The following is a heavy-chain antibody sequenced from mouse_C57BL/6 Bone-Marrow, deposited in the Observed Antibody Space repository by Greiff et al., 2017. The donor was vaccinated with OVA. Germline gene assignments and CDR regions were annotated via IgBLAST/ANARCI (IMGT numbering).Heavy chain of an antibody. D-gene: IGHD1-3*01. CDR2: IYPGSGST. Sequence: VQLQQPGAELVKPGASVKMSCKASGYTFTSYWITWVKQRPGQGLEWIGDIYPGSGSTNYNEKFKSKATLTVDKSSSTAYMQLSSLTSEDFAVYYCARITRWYVDVWGTGTTVTVSS. CDR1: GYTFTSYW. V-gene: IGHV1-55*01. CDR3: ARITRWYVDV. J-gene: IGHJ1*03.